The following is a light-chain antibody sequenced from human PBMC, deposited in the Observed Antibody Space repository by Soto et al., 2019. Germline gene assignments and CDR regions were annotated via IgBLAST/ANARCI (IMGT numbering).Light chain of an antibody. J-gene: IGKJ1*01. CDR1: QSISNW. V-gene: IGKV1-5*01. CDR2: DVS. Sequence: DIQMTQSPSSLSASVGDRVTITFRASQSISNWLAWYQQKPGKAPKLLISDVSNLESGVPSRFSGSGSGTEFTLTISSLQPDDFATYYCQQHNSYWTFGQGTKVDIK. CDR3: QQHNSYWT.